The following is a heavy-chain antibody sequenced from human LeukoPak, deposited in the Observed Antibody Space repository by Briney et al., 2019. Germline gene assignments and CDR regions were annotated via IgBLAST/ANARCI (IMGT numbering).Heavy chain of an antibody. J-gene: IGHJ4*02. Sequence: GASVRVSCKVFGNTLTELSMHWVRQAPGKGLESMGGFAPEDGETIYARQFQGRLTMTEDTSTDTAYMELSRLTSEDTAVYYCTTGRRYQLYDYWGQGTLVTVSS. CDR2: FAPEDGET. CDR1: GNTLTELS. V-gene: IGHV1-24*01. D-gene: IGHD1-1*01. CDR3: TTGRRYQLYDY.